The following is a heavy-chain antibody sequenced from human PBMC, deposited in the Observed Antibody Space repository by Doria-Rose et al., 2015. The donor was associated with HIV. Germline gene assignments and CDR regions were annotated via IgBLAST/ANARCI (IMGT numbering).Heavy chain of an antibody. V-gene: IGHV3-49*04. J-gene: IGHJ4*02. CDR1: GFTFADSA. Sequence: SFLVFGFTFADSAINLVRQAPGKGLEWLGFIRSKAYGGTTEYAASPKDRFTISRDDSNTIAYLHMNSLKTEDTAVYFCTKSYNNFWSGSYYDYGGPGTRGTGSS. CDR3: TKSYNNFWSGSYYDY. CDR2: IRSKAYGGTT. D-gene: IGHD3-3*01.